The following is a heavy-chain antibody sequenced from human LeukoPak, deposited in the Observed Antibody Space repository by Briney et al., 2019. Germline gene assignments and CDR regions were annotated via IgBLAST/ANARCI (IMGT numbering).Heavy chain of an antibody. V-gene: IGHV1-18*01. CDR3: ASSTGGFGELLNDQHYYYYGMDV. CDR1: GYTFTSYG. Sequence: GASVKVSCKASGYTFTSYGISWVRQAPGQGLEWMGWISAYNGNTNYAQKLQSRVTMTTDTSTSTAYMELRSPRSDDTAVYYCASSTGGFGELLNDQHYYYYGMDVWGQGTTVTVSS. J-gene: IGHJ6*02. D-gene: IGHD3-10*01. CDR2: ISAYNGNT.